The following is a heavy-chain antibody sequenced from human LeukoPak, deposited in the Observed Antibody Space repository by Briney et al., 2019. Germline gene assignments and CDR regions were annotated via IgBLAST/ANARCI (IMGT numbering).Heavy chain of an antibody. J-gene: IGHJ4*02. CDR2: ISSSGSTI. Sequence: AGGSLRLSCAASRFTFSDYYMCWIRQAPGKGLELVSYISSSGSTIYYADSVKGRFTISRDNAKNSLYLQMNSLRAEDTAVHYCARASIPLDYWGQGTLVTVSS. D-gene: IGHD2/OR15-2a*01. CDR1: RFTFSDYY. CDR3: ARASIPLDY. V-gene: IGHV3-11*01.